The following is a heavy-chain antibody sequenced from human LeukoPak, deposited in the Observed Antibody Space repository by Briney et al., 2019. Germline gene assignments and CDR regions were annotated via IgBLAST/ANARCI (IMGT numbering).Heavy chain of an antibody. CDR3: AREGRGDSTGYYKGY. CDR2: INPNSGGT. Sequence: GASVKVSCKASGYTFTGYYMHWVRQAPGQGLEWMGWINPNSGGTNYAQKFQGRVTMTRDTSISTAYMELSRLRSDDMAVYYCAREGRGDSTGYYKGYWGQGTLVTVSS. D-gene: IGHD3-22*01. J-gene: IGHJ4*02. CDR1: GYTFTGYY. V-gene: IGHV1-2*02.